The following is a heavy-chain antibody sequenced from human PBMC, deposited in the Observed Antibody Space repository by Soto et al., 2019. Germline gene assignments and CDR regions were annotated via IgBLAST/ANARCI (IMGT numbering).Heavy chain of an antibody. Sequence: GGSLRLSCAASGFTFSSYGMHWVRQAPGKGLEWVAVISYDGSNKYYADSVKGRFTISRDNSKNTLYLQMNSLRAEDTAVYYCAKDPGEYQLLMSWFDPWGQGTLVTVSS. CDR2: ISYDGSNK. CDR3: AKDPGEYQLLMSWFDP. J-gene: IGHJ5*02. D-gene: IGHD2-2*01. V-gene: IGHV3-30*18. CDR1: GFTFSSYG.